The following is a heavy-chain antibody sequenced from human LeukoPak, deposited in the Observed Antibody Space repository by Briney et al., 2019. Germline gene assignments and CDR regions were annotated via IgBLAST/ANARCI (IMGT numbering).Heavy chain of an antibody. CDR2: IKQDGSEK. V-gene: IGHV3-7*01. CDR1: GFTFSSYW. Sequence: GGFLRLSCAASGFTFSSYWMSWVRQAPGKGLEWVANIKQDGSEKYYVDSVKGRFTISRDNAKNSLYLQMNSLRAEDTAVYYCARDLGYSGYAMWGNFDYWGQGTLVSVSS. CDR3: ARDLGYSGYAMWGNFDY. D-gene: IGHD5-12*01. J-gene: IGHJ4*02.